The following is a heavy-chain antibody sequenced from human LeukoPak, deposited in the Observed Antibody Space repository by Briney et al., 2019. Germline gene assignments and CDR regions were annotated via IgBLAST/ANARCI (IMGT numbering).Heavy chain of an antibody. CDR3: ARVGGLGYCSGGSCYVDY. V-gene: IGHV1-69*01. CDR2: IIPIFGTA. CDR1: GGTFSSYA. D-gene: IGHD2-15*01. J-gene: IGHJ4*02. Sequence: SAKVSCKASGGTFSSYAISWVRQTPGQGLEWMGGIIPIFGTANYAQKFQGRVTITADESTSTAYMELSSLRSEDTAVYYCARVGGLGYCSGGSCYVDYWGQGTLVSVSS.